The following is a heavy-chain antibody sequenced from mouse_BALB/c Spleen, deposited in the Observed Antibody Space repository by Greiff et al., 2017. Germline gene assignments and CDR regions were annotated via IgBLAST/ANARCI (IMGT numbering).Heavy chain of an antibody. D-gene: IGHD2-10*02. Sequence: EVKLVESGGGLVKPGGSLKLSCAASGFTFSSYAMSWVRQSPEKRLEWVAEISSGGSYTYYPDTVTGRFTISRDNAKNTLYLEMSSLRSEDTAMYYCARPSRGDYFDYWGQGTTLTVSS. V-gene: IGHV5-9-4*01. CDR3: ARPSRGDYFDY. CDR2: ISSGGSYT. J-gene: IGHJ2*01. CDR1: GFTFSSYA.